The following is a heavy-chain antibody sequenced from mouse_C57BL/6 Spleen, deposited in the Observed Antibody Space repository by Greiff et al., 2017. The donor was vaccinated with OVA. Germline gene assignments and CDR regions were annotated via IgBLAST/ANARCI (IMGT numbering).Heavy chain of an antibody. J-gene: IGHJ4*01. CDR2: IDPSDSET. Sequence: QVQLQQPGAELVRPGSSVKLSCKASGYTFTSYWMHWVKQRPIQGLEWIGNIDPSDSETHYNQKFKDKATLTVDKSSSTAYMQRSSLTSEDSAVYYCARLTDWGDYAMDYWGQGTSVTVSS. V-gene: IGHV1-52*01. CDR1: GYTFTSYW. CDR3: ARLTDWGDYAMDY. D-gene: IGHD4-1*01.